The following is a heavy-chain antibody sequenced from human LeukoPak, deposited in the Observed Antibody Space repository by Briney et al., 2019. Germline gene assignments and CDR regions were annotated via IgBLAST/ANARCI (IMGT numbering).Heavy chain of an antibody. V-gene: IGHV1-2*02. CDR1: GYTFTGYY. Sequence: GASVKVSCKASGYTFTGYYMHWVRQAPGQGLEWMGWINPNSGGTNYAQKFQGRVTMTRDTSISTAYMELSRLRSDDTAVYYCASTGAVAPRGYYYYYMDVWGKGTTVTVSS. D-gene: IGHD6-19*01. CDR3: ASTGAVAPRGYYYYYMDV. J-gene: IGHJ6*03. CDR2: INPNSGGT.